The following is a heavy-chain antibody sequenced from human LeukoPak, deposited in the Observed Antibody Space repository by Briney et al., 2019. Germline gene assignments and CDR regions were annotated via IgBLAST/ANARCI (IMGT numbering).Heavy chain of an antibody. CDR3: AKDRAYMDV. CDR2: IQYDGSIK. CDR1: GFTFSNYG. J-gene: IGHJ6*03. D-gene: IGHD5-24*01. V-gene: IGHV3-30*02. Sequence: GGSLRLSCTASGFTFSNYGMNRVRQAPGKGLEWVAYIQYDGSIKYYADSVKGRFTISRDNSKNTLNLQMNSLRAENTAVYYCAKDRAYMDVWGKGTTVTVSS.